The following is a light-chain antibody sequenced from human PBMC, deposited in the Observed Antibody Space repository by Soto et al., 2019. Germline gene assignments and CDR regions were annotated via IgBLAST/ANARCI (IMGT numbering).Light chain of an antibody. CDR2: SSS. Sequence: DIQLTQSPSSLSASVGDRLTITCWASQSISNFLNWYQQRPGQAPKLLISSSSNVQSGVPSRFSGRGSGTDFTLTISGLQPEDAASYCCQQSYNTPRTFGQGTKVEI. V-gene: IGKV1-39*01. CDR3: QQSYNTPRT. J-gene: IGKJ1*01. CDR1: QSISNF.